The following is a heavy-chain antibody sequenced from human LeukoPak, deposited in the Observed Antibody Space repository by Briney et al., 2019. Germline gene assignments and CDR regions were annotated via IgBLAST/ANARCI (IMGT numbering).Heavy chain of an antibody. J-gene: IGHJ6*02. CDR1: GYTFTSYD. Sequence: ASVKVSCKASGYTFTSYDINWVRQATGQGLEWMGWVNPNSGNTGYAQKFQGRVTMTRNTSISTAYMELSSLRSEDTAVYYCTTRTEVNGMDVWGQGTTVTVSS. CDR2: VNPNSGNT. D-gene: IGHD3-10*01. V-gene: IGHV1-8*01. CDR3: TTRTEVNGMDV.